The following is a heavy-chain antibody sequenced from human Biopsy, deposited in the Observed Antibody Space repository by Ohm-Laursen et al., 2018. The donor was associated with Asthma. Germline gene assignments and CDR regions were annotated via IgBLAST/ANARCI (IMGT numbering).Heavy chain of an antibody. D-gene: IGHD2-2*01. CDR3: ARKAGSCISRTCSSLDF. CDR1: GGTFNTYV. CDR2: INSGFGTT. J-gene: IGHJ4*02. Sequence: EASVKVSCKSLGGTFNTYVIGWGGTTPGQGLQGRGGINSGFGTTTYPQKFQDRVTITADDSTSTVYMELSSLRSEDTAVYYCARKAGSCISRTCSSLDFWGQGTLVTVSS. V-gene: IGHV1-69*13.